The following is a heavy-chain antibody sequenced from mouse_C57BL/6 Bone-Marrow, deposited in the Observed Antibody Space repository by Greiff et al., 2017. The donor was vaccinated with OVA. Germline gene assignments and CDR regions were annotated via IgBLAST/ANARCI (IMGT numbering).Heavy chain of an antibody. D-gene: IGHD4-1*01. CDR3: TVCFWDWYFAV. CDR2: IRLKSDNYAT. Sequence: EVQLVESGGGLVQPGGSMKLSCVASGFTFSNYWMNWVRQSPEKGLEWVAQIRLKSDNYATHYAESVKGRFTISRADSNILVYLQMTNLCADVTVIYYCTVCFWDWYFAVWGTGTSVTVSS. J-gene: IGHJ1*03. CDR1: GFTFSNYW. V-gene: IGHV6-3*01.